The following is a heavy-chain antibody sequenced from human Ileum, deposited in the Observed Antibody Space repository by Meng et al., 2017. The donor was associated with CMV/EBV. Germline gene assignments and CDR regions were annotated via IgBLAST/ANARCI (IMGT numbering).Heavy chain of an antibody. CDR2: IKQDGSEK. Sequence: GGSLRLSCAASGFTFSSYWMSWVRQAPGKGLEWVANIKQDGSEKYYVDSVKGRFTISRDNAKNSLYLQMNSLRAEDTAVYYCARDDMVRGVIFYYYYGMDVWGQGTTVTGSS. J-gene: IGHJ6*01. CDR1: GFTFSSYW. CDR3: ARDDMVRGVIFYYYYGMDV. V-gene: IGHV3-7*01. D-gene: IGHD3-10*01.